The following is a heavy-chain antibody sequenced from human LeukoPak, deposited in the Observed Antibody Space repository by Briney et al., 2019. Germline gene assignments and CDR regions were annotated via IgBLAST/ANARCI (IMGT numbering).Heavy chain of an antibody. D-gene: IGHD3-22*01. CDR1: GGTFSSYA. CDR2: IIPIFGTA. CDR3: ARQIVVEVGWFDP. Sequence: SVKVSCKASGGTFSSYAISWVRQAPGQGLEWMGGIIPIFGTANYAQKFQGRVTITTDESTSTAYMELSRLRSDDTAVYYCARQIVVEVGWFDPWGQGTLVTVSS. V-gene: IGHV1-69*05. J-gene: IGHJ5*02.